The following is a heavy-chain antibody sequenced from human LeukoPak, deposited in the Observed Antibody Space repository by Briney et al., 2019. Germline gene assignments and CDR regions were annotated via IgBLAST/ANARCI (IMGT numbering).Heavy chain of an antibody. Sequence: ASVKVSCKASGYTFTSYDINLVRQATGQGLEWMGWMNPNSGNTGYAQKFQGRVTMTRNTSISTAYMELSSLRSEDTAVYYCARENYGDYVFDYWGQGTLVTVSS. J-gene: IGHJ4*02. CDR1: GYTFTSYD. CDR3: ARENYGDYVFDY. V-gene: IGHV1-8*01. D-gene: IGHD4-17*01. CDR2: MNPNSGNT.